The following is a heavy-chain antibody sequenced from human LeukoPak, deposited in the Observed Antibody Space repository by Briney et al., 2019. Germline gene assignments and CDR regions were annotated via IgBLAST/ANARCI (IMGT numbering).Heavy chain of an antibody. D-gene: IGHD6-13*01. CDR3: ARVGGSSSWYVAFGFWVIDY. V-gene: IGHV7-4-1*02. Sequence: ASVKVSCKASGYTFTSYGISWVRQAPGQGLEWMGWINTNTGNPTYAQGFTGRFVFSLDTSVSTAYLQISSLKAEDTAVYYCARVGGSSSWYVAFGFWVIDYWGQGTLVTVSS. CDR2: INTNTGNP. J-gene: IGHJ4*02. CDR1: GYTFTSYG.